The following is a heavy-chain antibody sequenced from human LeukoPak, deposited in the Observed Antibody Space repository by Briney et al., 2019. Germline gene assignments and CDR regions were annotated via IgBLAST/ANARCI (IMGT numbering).Heavy chain of an antibody. CDR2: INPNSGGT. CDR1: GYTFTGYY. CDR3: ARDGEVSNYDDFDY. V-gene: IGHV1-2*02. Sequence: ASVKVSCKASGYTFTGYYMHWVRQAPGQGLEWMGWINPNSGGTNYAQKFQGRVTMTRDTSISTAYMELSRLRSDDTAVYYCARDGEVSNYDDFDYWGQGTLVTVSP. J-gene: IGHJ4*02. D-gene: IGHD4-11*01.